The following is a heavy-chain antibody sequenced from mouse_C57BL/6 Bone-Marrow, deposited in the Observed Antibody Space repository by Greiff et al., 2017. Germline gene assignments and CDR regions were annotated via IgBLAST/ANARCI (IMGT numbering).Heavy chain of an antibody. J-gene: IGHJ2*01. CDR3: AREMITQYYFDY. CDR1: GYTFTSYG. V-gene: IGHV1-81*01. D-gene: IGHD2-4*01. CDR2: IYPRSGNT. Sequence: QVQLKESGAELARPGASVKLSCKASGYTFTSYGISWVKQRTGQGLEWIGEIYPRSGNTYYNEKFKGQATLTADKSSSTAYMELRSLTSEDSAVYFCAREMITQYYFDYWGQGTTLTVSS.